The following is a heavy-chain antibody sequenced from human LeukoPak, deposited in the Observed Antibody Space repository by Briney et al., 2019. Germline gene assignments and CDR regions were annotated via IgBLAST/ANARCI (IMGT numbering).Heavy chain of an antibody. Sequence: SGGSLRLSCAASGFSFISYGMHWVRQAPGKGLEWVGVISDDGRSKDYADSVKGRFTISRDNSKETLYLQMNSLRAEDTAVYYCAKRPSDFGDYVTYFDYWGRGTLVTVSS. V-gene: IGHV3-30*18. CDR1: GFSFISYG. D-gene: IGHD4-17*01. CDR3: AKRPSDFGDYVTYFDY. CDR2: ISDDGRSK. J-gene: IGHJ4*02.